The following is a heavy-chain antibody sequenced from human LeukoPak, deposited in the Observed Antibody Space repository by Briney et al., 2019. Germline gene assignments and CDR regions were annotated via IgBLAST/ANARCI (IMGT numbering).Heavy chain of an antibody. J-gene: IGHJ4*02. D-gene: IGHD3-16*01. V-gene: IGHV3-30*12. CDR2: IYYGGSNE. CDR1: GFTFSSHG. CDR3: ARDSLRPFDY. Sequence: GGSLRLSCAASGFTFSSHGMHWVRQAPGKGLQWVAVIYYGGSNEYYADSVKGRFTISRDNSENTLYLQMSSLRADDTAVYYCARDSLRPFDYWGQGTLVTVSS.